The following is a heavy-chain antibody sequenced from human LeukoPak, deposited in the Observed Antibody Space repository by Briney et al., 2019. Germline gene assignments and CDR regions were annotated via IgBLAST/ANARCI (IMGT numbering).Heavy chain of an antibody. CDR2: IYYSGST. J-gene: IGHJ5*02. D-gene: IGHD3-10*01. CDR3: ARARYYYGSGSYLNWFDP. V-gene: IGHV4-61*05. Sequence: SETLSLTCTVSGGSISSSSYYWGWIRQPPGKGLEWIGYIYYSGSTNYNPSLKSRVTISVDTSKNQFSLKLSSVTAADTAVYYCARARYYYGSGSYLNWFDPWGQGTLVTVSS. CDR1: GGSISSSSYY.